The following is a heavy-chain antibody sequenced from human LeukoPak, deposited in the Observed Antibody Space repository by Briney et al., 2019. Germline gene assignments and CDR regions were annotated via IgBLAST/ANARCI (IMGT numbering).Heavy chain of an antibody. J-gene: IGHJ6*02. CDR1: GFTFDDYA. V-gene: IGHV3-9*01. CDR2: ISWNSGSI. Sequence: PGRSLRLSCAASGFTFDDYAMHWVRQAPGKGLEWVSGISWNSGSIGYADSVKGRFTISRDNAKNSLYLQMNSLRAEDTAVYYCAKSGYCGGDCYSDSLFDYYYYGMDVWGQGTTVTVSS. D-gene: IGHD2-21*02. CDR3: AKSGYCGGDCYSDSLFDYYYYGMDV.